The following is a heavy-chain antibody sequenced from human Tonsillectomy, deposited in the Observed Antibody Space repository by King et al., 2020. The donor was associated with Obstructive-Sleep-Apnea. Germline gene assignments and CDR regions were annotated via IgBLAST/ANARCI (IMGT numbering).Heavy chain of an antibody. Sequence: LQLQESGPGLVKPSETLSLPCTVSGGSISSNNFYWGWIRQPPGKGLEWIGSISYSGGTYYNPSLKSRVTISVDTSKNRFSLKLTSVTAADTAMYYCARSITSYSSGWYYWGQGTLVTVSS. CDR2: ISYSGGT. J-gene: IGHJ4*02. D-gene: IGHD6-19*01. CDR3: ARSITSYSSGWYY. V-gene: IGHV4-39*07. CDR1: GGSISSNNFY.